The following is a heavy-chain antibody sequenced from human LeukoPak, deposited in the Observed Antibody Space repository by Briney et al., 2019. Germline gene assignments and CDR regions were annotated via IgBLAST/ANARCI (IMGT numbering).Heavy chain of an antibody. CDR2: IIPIFGTA. CDR3: ATTVATKYSSSWYVNYYYGMDV. V-gene: IGHV1-69*05. CDR1: GGTFSSYA. Sequence: SVKVSCKASGGTFSSYAISWVRQAPGQGLEWMGGIIPIFGTANYAQKFQGRVTITTDESTSTAYMELSSLRSEDTAVYYCATTVATKYSSSWYVNYYYGMDVWGQGTTVTVSS. J-gene: IGHJ6*02. D-gene: IGHD6-13*01.